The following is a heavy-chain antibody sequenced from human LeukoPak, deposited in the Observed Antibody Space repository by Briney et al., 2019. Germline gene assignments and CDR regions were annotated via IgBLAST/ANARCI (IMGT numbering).Heavy chain of an antibody. V-gene: IGHV3-74*01. CDR2: INSDGSST. Sequence: PGGALRLSCAASGFTFSSYWMHWVRQAPGKGLVWVSRINSDGSSTSYADSVKGRFTISRDNAKNTLYLQMNSLRAADTAVYYCARVLGYCSSTSCYPLAYWGQGALVTVSS. J-gene: IGHJ4*02. D-gene: IGHD2-2*01. CDR3: ARVLGYCSSTSCYPLAY. CDR1: GFTFSSYW.